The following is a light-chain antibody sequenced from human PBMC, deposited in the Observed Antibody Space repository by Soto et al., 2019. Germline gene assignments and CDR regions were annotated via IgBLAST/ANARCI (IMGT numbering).Light chain of an antibody. J-gene: IGKJ1*01. Sequence: EIVMKQSPATLSVSPGERATLSCRASQSVSSYLAWYQQKPGQAPRLLIYDASNRATGIPARFSGSGSGTDFTLTISSLEPEDFAVYYCQQKTFGQGTKVDIK. V-gene: IGKV3-11*01. CDR1: QSVSSY. CDR3: QQKT. CDR2: DAS.